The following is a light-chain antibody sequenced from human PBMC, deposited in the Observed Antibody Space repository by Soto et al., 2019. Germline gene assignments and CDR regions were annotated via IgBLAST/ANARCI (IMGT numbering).Light chain of an antibody. CDR1: EDITNY. V-gene: IGKV1-33*01. CDR2: DAS. J-gene: IGKJ3*01. CDR3: QQYHNLPG. Sequence: DIQMTQSPSSLSASVGDRVTITCRASEDITNYLNWYQQKPGKAPNLLIYDASNLESGVPSRFSGSGSGTDFTLSISSLQPEDTAIYYCQQYHNLPGFGPGTKVNIK.